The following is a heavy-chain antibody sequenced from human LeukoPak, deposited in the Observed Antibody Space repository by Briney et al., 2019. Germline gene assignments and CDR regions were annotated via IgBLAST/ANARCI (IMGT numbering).Heavy chain of an antibody. CDR3: AKDRGSSGWPGVIDY. CDR2: TRNKANSYTT. CDR1: GFTFSDHY. D-gene: IGHD6-19*01. Sequence: GGSLRLSCAASGFTFSDHYMDWVRQAPGKGLEWVGRTRNKANSYTTEYAASVKGRFTISRDDSKNSLYLQMNSLRAEDTAVYYCAKDRGSSGWPGVIDYWGRGTLVTVSS. V-gene: IGHV3-72*01. J-gene: IGHJ4*02.